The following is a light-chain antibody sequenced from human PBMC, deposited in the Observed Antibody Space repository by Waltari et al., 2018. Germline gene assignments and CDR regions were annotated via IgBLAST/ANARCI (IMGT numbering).Light chain of an antibody. CDR3: CSYATYSPVL. CDR2: EGS. Sequence: QSALTQPASVSGSPGQSITLSCTGTSSGVGPNYFVSWYQHHPGKAPKLIIYEGSKRPSGISNRFSGFRAGNMASLTISGLQAEDEADYYCCSYATYSPVLLGGGTKLTVL. J-gene: IGLJ2*01. V-gene: IGLV2-23*01. CDR1: SSGVGPNYF.